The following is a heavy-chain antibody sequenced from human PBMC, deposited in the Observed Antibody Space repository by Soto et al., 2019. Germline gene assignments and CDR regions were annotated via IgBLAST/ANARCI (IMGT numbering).Heavy chain of an antibody. CDR3: AHRPSYCSGGSRYSGFDY. J-gene: IGHJ4*02. Sequence: QITLKESGPTLVKPTQTLTLTCTFSGFSLSTSGVGVGWIRQPPGKALEWLALIYWDDDKRYSPSLKSRLTLTNDTSKTQVVLTMTHMDPVDTATYYCAHRPSYCSGGSRYSGFDYWGQGTLVTVSS. D-gene: IGHD2-15*01. V-gene: IGHV2-5*02. CDR2: IYWDDDK. CDR1: GFSLSTSGVG.